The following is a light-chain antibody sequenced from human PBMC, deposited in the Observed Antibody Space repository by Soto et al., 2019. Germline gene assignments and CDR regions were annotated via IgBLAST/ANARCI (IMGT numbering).Light chain of an antibody. CDR3: QQRSNWPRT. V-gene: IGKV3-11*01. J-gene: IGKJ1*01. CDR2: DAS. CDR1: QGVSSY. Sequence: EIVLTQFPGTLSLSPGERATLSCRASQGVSSYLAWYQQKPGQAPRLLIYDASNRATGIPARFSGSGSGTDFTLTISSLEPEDFAVYYCQQRSNWPRTFGQGTKVDIK.